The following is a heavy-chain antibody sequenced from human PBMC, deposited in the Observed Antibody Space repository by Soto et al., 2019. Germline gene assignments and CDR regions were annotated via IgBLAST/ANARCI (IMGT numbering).Heavy chain of an antibody. CDR3: ARGYCTNGVCYGGYWFDP. D-gene: IGHD2-8*01. Sequence: ASVQVSCKASGYTFTGYYMHWVRQAPGQGLEWMGWINPNSGGTNYAQKFQGWVTMTRDTSISTAYMELSRLRSDDTAVYYCARGYCTNGVCYGGYWFDPWCQGTLVTVSS. CDR2: INPNSGGT. CDR1: GYTFTGYY. J-gene: IGHJ5*02. V-gene: IGHV1-2*04.